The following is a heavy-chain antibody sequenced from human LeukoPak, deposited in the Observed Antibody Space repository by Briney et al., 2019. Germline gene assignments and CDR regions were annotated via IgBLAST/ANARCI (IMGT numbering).Heavy chain of an antibody. V-gene: IGHV3-23*01. CDR3: AKDSFTMVQGLADY. J-gene: IGHJ4*02. Sequence: GGSRRPAKAAKGFAGSGYTMRWVRQDPGKGLEWVSAISGSGGSTYYADSVKGRFTISRDNSKNTLYLQMNSLRAEDTAVYYCAKDSFTMVQGLADYWGQGTLVTVSS. CDR1: GFAGSGYT. CDR2: ISGSGGST. D-gene: IGHD3-10*01.